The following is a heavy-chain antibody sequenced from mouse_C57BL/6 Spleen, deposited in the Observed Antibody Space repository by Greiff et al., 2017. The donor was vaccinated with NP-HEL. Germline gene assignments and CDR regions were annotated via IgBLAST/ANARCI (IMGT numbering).Heavy chain of an antibody. D-gene: IGHD4-1*01. Sequence: QVQLKQSGPGLVQPSQSLSITCTVSGFSLTSYGVHWVRQSPGKGLEWLGVIWSGGSSDYNAAFISGLGICKDNSKSQVFFKMNRLQADDTAIYYCALNWDHRAMAYWGQGPSATVSS. J-gene: IGHJ4*01. CDR2: IWSGGSS. V-gene: IGHV2-2*01. CDR1: GFSLTSYG. CDR3: ALNWDHRAMAY.